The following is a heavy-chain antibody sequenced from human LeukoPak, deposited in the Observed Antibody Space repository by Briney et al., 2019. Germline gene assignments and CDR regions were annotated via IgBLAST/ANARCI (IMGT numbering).Heavy chain of an antibody. D-gene: IGHD3-10*01. CDR1: GFIFSSYA. CDR3: ASSGSYYRFDY. V-gene: IGHV3-23*01. J-gene: IGHJ4*02. CDR2: ISGSGGST. Sequence: GGSQRLSCAASGFIFSSYAMSWVRQAPGKGLEWVSAISGSGGSTYYADSVKGRFTISRDNSKNTLYLQMNSLRAEDTAVYYCASSGSYYRFDYWGQGTLVTVSS.